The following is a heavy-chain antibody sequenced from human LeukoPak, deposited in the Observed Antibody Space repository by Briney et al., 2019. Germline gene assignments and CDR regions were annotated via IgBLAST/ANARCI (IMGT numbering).Heavy chain of an antibody. CDR2: IYYSGST. J-gene: IGHJ4*02. Sequence: PSETLSLTCTVSGGSISSYYWSWIRQPPGKGLEWIGYIYYSGSTNYNPSLKSRVTISVDTSKNQFSLKLSSVTAADTAVYYCARLPLPKKISVAVAGGVDYWGQGTLVTVSS. CDR3: ARLPLPKKISVAVAGGVDY. D-gene: IGHD6-19*01. V-gene: IGHV4-59*12. CDR1: GGSISSYY.